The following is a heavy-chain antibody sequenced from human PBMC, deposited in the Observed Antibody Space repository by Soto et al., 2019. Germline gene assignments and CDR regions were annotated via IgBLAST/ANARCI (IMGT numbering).Heavy chain of an antibody. CDR2: IWYDGSNK. D-gene: IGHD1-26*01. V-gene: IGHV3-33*01. CDR3: ARGGIGASSLFHWFDL. CDR1: GFSCSRYG. Sequence: QVQLVESGGGVVQPGRSLRLSCAASGFSCSRYGIHWVRQAPGKGLEWVAVIWYDGSNKYYADSVKGRFTISRDNSKNTPYLQMSSLRAEDSAVYYWARGGIGASSLFHWFDLWGQGPLVNLS. J-gene: IGHJ5*02.